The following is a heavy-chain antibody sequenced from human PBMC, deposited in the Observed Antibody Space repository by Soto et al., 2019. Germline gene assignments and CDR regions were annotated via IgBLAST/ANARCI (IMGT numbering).Heavy chain of an antibody. CDR3: AKDWINTWSFDY. D-gene: IGHD2-2*03. Sequence: LSCAASGFIFRSSGMHWVRQAPGKGLEWVAAISHDGSSKSYGDSVKGRLTISRDTYKNTLYLQMDSLSAEDTAVYYCAKDWINTWSFDYWGQGALVTVSS. CDR2: ISHDGSSK. CDR1: GFIFRSSG. J-gene: IGHJ4*02. V-gene: IGHV3-30*18.